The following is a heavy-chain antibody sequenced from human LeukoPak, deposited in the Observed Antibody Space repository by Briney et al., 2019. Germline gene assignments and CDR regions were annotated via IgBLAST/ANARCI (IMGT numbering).Heavy chain of an antibody. CDR3: AKDPGVYDRQESGDY. V-gene: IGHV3-7*03. CDR2: IKQDGSEK. Sequence: PGGSLRLSCVASVFIFSCYWMSWVRQAPGKGREWVANIKQDGSEKYYVDSVKGRFTISRDNAKNSLYLQMNSLRAEDTAVYYCAKDPGVYDRQESGDYWGQGTLVTVSS. CDR1: VFIFSCYW. J-gene: IGHJ4*02. D-gene: IGHD3-16*01.